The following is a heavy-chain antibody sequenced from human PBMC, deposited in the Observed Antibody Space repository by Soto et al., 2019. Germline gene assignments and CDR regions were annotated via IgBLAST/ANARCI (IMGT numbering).Heavy chain of an antibody. J-gene: IGHJ4*02. V-gene: IGHV4-61*01. CDR1: GGSVNSGSYY. D-gene: IGHD1-26*01. CDR2: IYYSGST. Sequence: LSLTCTVSGGSVNSGSYYWSWIRQPPGKGLEWIGYIYYSGSTNYNPSLKSRVTISVDTSKNQFSLKLSSVTDADTAVYYCARVMIVGATGIDYWGQGTLVTVPQ. CDR3: ARVMIVGATGIDY.